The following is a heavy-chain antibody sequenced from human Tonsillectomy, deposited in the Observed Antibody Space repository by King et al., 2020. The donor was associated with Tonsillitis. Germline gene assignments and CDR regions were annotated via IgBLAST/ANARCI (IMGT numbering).Heavy chain of an antibody. CDR3: ARERDYCSTTSCYFMDS. J-gene: IGHJ4*02. Sequence: QLQESGPGLVKPSQTLSLTCTVSGGSISGSSDFWSWIRQHPGKGLEWIGYIYYSGNTYYNPSLKSRLTISVDTSKNQFSLKLSSVTAAGTAVYYCARERDYCSTTSCYFMDSWGQGTLVTISS. V-gene: IGHV4-31*03. CDR2: IYYSGNT. D-gene: IGHD2-2*01. CDR1: GGSISGSSDF.